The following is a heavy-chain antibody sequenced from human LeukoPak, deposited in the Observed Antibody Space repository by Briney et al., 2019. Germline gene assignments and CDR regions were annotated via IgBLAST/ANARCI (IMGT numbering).Heavy chain of an antibody. CDR3: AKGRRGYSYDAVDY. D-gene: IGHD5-18*01. CDR1: GFTFSSYG. Sequence: GGSLRLSCAASGFTFSSYGMHWVRQAPGKGLEWVSAISGSGGSTYYADSVKGRFTISRDNSKNTLYLQMNSLRAEDTAVYYCAKGRRGYSYDAVDYWGQGTLVTVSS. V-gene: IGHV3-23*01. CDR2: ISGSGGST. J-gene: IGHJ4*02.